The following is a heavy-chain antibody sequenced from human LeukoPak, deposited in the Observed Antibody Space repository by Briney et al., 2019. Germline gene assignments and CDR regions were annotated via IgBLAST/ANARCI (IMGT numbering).Heavy chain of an antibody. CDR2: MNPNSGET. D-gene: IGHD4-17*01. J-gene: IGHJ6*02. CDR1: GYTFISYD. CDR3: ARALRKVTSSYYYGMDV. Sequence: ASVKVSCKASGYTFISYDINGVRQATGQGLEWMGWMNPNSGETGLAEKFQGRVTMTKSTSISAAYMELSSLRSEDTAVYYCARALRKVTSSYYYGMDVWGQGTTVTVSS. V-gene: IGHV1-8*01.